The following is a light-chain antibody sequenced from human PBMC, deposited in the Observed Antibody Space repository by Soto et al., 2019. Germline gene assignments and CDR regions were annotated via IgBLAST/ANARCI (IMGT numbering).Light chain of an antibody. J-gene: IGKJ5*01. V-gene: IGKV3-20*01. CDR2: GAS. CDR1: QSVTSSY. CDR3: QQYGSSPGIT. Sequence: EIVLTQSPGTLSLSPGERATLSCRASQSVTSSYLAWYQQKPGQAPRLLIYGASSSATGIPDRFSGSGSGTDFTLTISRLEPEDFAVYYCQQYGSSPGITFGQGTRLVIK.